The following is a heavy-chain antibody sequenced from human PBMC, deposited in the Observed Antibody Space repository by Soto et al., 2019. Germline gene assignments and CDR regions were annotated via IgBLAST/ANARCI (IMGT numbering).Heavy chain of an antibody. D-gene: IGHD2-2*01. J-gene: IGHJ6*02. V-gene: IGHV1-3*01. CDR1: GYTFTSYA. CDR2: INAGNGNT. CDR3: ARVTGSNCISSSCYALHGMDV. Sequence: GASVKVSCKASGYTFTSYAMHWVRQAPGQRLEWMGWINAGNGNTKYSQKFQGRVTITRDKSTSTAYMELSSLRSEDTAVYYCARVTGSNCISSSCYALHGMDVWGQGTTVTVSS.